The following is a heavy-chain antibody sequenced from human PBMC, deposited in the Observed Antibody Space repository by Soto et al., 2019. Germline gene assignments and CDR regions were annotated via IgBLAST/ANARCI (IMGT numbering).Heavy chain of an antibody. Sequence: SVKVSCKASGGTFSSYAISWVRQAPGQGLEWMGGIIPIFGTANYAQKFQGRVTITADESTSTAYMELSSLRSEDTAVYYCARSNYDFWSGPPAGYYYGMDVWGQGTTVTVSS. D-gene: IGHD3-3*01. CDR3: ARSNYDFWSGPPAGYYYGMDV. J-gene: IGHJ6*02. V-gene: IGHV1-69*13. CDR1: GGTFSSYA. CDR2: IIPIFGTA.